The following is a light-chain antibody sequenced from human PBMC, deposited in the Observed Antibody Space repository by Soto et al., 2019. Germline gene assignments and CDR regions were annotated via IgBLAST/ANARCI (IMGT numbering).Light chain of an antibody. V-gene: IGKV1-33*01. J-gene: IGKJ2*01. CDR2: AAS. CDR3: QQYDNVPYT. CDR1: QGISCY. Sequence: DIRLTQSPSFLSASVGDRVTITCRASQGISCYLAWYQQKPGKAPKLLIYAASNLETGVPSRFSGTGSGTYFTVTISSLQPEDFATYYCQQYDNVPYTFGQGTKLEIK.